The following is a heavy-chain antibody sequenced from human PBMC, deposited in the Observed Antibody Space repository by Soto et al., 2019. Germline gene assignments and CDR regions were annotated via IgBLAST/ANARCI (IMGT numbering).Heavy chain of an antibody. CDR2: FDPEGGEA. CDR3: AATGGPDCSRTNCYKYDP. CDR1: GHTLTELS. Sequence: GSGKVSCKISGHTLTELSIHWVRQAPGKALEWMGVFDPEGGEAIYSQKCDGRVNVTEDTVTGTAYMELRGLKSDDTAMYYCAATGGPDCSRTNCYKYDPWGQGTLDTVSS. V-gene: IGHV1-24*01. D-gene: IGHD2-2*02. J-gene: IGHJ5*02.